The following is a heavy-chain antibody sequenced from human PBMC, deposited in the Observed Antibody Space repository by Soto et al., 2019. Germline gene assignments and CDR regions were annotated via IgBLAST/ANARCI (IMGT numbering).Heavy chain of an antibody. CDR3: ARRYYDYIWGSYDMTGAWFDP. D-gene: IGHD3-16*01. CDR1: GGSISSYY. Sequence: PSETLSLTCTVSGGSISSYYWSWIRQPPGKGLEWIGYIYYSGSTNYNPSLKSRVTISVDTSKNQFSLKLSSVTAADTAVYYCARRYYDYIWGSYDMTGAWFDPWGQGTLVTVSS. CDR2: IYYSGST. V-gene: IGHV4-59*08. J-gene: IGHJ5*02.